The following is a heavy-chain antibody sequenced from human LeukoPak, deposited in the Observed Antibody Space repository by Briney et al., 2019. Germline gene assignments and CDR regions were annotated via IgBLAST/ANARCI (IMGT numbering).Heavy chain of an antibody. D-gene: IGHD3-10*01. CDR3: ARKGGYYYGSGSFDY. J-gene: IGHJ4*02. Sequence: AASVTVSCTASGGTFSSYAISWVRQAPGQGLEWMGGIIPIFGTANYAQKFQGRVTITADESTSTAYMELSSLRSEDTAVYYCARKGGYYYGSGSFDYWGQGTLVTVSS. CDR2: IIPIFGTA. CDR1: GGTFSSYA. V-gene: IGHV1-69*13.